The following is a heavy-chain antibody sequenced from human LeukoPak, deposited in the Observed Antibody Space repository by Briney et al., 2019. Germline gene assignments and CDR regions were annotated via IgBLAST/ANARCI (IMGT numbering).Heavy chain of an antibody. CDR1: GGSISSYY. D-gene: IGHD1-1*01. J-gene: IGHJ4*02. CDR3: AAEEMATTN. CDR2: IYYSGST. Sequence: SETLSLTCTVSGGSISSYYWSWIRQPSGKGLEWIGYIYYSGSTNYNPSLKSRVTISVDTSKNQFSLKLSSVTAADTAVYYCAAEEMATTNWGQGTLVTVSS. V-gene: IGHV4-59*01.